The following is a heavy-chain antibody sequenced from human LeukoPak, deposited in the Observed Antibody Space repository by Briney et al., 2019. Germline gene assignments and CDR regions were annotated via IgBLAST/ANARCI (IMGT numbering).Heavy chain of an antibody. CDR1: GFSFSSYA. CDR2: ISYDGSNK. CDR3: ARDGHYDSSGARGGAFDI. V-gene: IGHV3-30-3*01. Sequence: PGGSLRLSCAVSGFSFSSYAMHWVRQAPGKGLEWVGDISYDGSNKYYADSVKGRFTIARDNSKNTLYLQMNSLRAEDTALYYCARDGHYDSSGARGGAFDIWGQGTMVTVSS. D-gene: IGHD3-22*01. J-gene: IGHJ3*02.